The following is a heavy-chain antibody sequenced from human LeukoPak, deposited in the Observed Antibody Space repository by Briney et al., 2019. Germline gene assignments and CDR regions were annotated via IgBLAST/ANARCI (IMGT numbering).Heavy chain of an antibody. CDR2: IYYGGST. CDR1: GGSISSGGYY. CDR3: ARTGSSSWNYYYYGMDV. V-gene: IGHV4-31*03. D-gene: IGHD6-13*01. J-gene: IGHJ6*02. Sequence: SSETLSLTCTVSGGSISSGGYYWSWIRQHPGKGLEWIVYIYYGGSTYYNPSLKSRVTISVDTSKNQFSLKLSSVTAADTAVYYCARTGSSSWNYYYYGMDVWGQGTTVTVSS.